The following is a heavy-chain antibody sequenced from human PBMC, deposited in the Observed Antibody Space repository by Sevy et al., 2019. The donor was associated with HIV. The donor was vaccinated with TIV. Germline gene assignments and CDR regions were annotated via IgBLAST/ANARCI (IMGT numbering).Heavy chain of an antibody. CDR1: GGSITTSYY. V-gene: IGHV4-39*01. J-gene: IGHJ4*02. CDR3: ARSDSVVGTTYFDY. D-gene: IGHD2-15*01. Sequence: SETLSLTCTVSGGSITTSYYCGGIRQPPGKGLEWIGSIYYSGSTYYNPSLKGRVTISVDTSKNQFSLNPSSVTTADTAAYYCARSDSVVGTTYFDYWGQGTLVTVSS. CDR2: IYYSGST.